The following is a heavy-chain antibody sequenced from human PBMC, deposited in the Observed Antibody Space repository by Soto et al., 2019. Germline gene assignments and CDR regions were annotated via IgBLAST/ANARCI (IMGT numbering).Heavy chain of an antibody. CDR3: ARDKIGIVATITQDDAFDI. J-gene: IGHJ3*02. Sequence: LRLSCAASGFTFSSYWMSWVRQAPGKGLEWVANIKQDGSEKYYVDSVKGRFTISRDNAKNSLYLQMNSLRAEDTAVYYCARDKIGIVATITQDDAFDIWSQGTMVTVSS. D-gene: IGHD5-12*01. CDR2: IKQDGSEK. V-gene: IGHV3-7*01. CDR1: GFTFSSYW.